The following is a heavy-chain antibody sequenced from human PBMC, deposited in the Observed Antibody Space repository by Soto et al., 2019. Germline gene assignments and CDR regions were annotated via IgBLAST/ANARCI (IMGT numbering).Heavy chain of an antibody. CDR1: GFTFSSYG. CDR3: ARDPYDILTGYAPYGMDV. CDR2: IWYDGSNK. D-gene: IGHD3-9*01. J-gene: IGHJ6*02. Sequence: GGSLRLSCAASGFTFSSYGMHWVRQAPGKGLEWVAVIWYDGSNKYYADSVKGRFTTSRDNSKNTLYLQMNSLRAEDTAVYYCARDPYDILTGYAPYGMDVWGQGTTVTVSS. V-gene: IGHV3-33*01.